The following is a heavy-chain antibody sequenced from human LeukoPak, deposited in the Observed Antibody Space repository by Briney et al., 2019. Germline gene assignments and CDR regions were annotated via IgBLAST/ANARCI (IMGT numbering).Heavy chain of an antibody. CDR1: GFTFSSYA. J-gene: IGHJ4*02. CDR2: ISTDGGST. CDR3: ARDRGVRGVANDY. Sequence: PGGSLRLSCSASGFTFSSYAMHWVRQAPGKGLEYVSSISTDGGSTYYADSVKGRFTISRDNAKNSLYLQMNSLRDEDTAVYYCARDRGVRGVANDYWGQGTLVTVSS. D-gene: IGHD3-10*01. V-gene: IGHV3-64*04.